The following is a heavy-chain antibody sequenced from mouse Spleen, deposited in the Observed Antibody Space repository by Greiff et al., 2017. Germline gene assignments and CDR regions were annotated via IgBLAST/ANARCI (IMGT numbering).Heavy chain of an antibody. D-gene: IGHD1-2*01. CDR2: INPSTGGT. J-gene: IGHJ4*01. CDR1: GYSFTGYY. V-gene: IGHV1-42*01. Sequence: VQLQQSGPELVKPGASVKISCKASGYSFTGYYMNWVKQSPEKSLEWIGEINPSTGGTTYNQKFKAKATLTVDKSSSTAYMQLKSLTSEDSAVYYCARYSITTAPYAMDYWGQGTSVTVSS. CDR3: ARYSITTAPYAMDY.